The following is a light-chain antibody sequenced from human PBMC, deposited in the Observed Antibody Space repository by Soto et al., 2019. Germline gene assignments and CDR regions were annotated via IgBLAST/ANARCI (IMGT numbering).Light chain of an antibody. J-gene: IGKJ2*01. CDR3: QQYNNWPPA. CDR1: QSVNSN. V-gene: IGKV3-15*01. CDR2: GAS. Sequence: EIVMTQSRATLSVSPGERATLSCSASQSVNSNLAWYQQKPGQAPRLLIYGASTRATGIPARFSGSGSGTEFTLTISSLQSEDFAVYYCQQYNNWPPAFGQGTKLEIK.